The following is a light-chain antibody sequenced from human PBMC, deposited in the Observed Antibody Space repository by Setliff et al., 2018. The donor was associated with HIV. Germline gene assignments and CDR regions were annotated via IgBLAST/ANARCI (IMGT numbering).Light chain of an antibody. V-gene: IGLV2-14*03. CDR1: SSDVGGYDF. CDR3: ASYRSPATYV. CDR2: DVT. Sequence: ALTQPASVSGSPGQSITISCIGTSSDVGGYDFVSWYQQRPGKAPKLIIFDVTERPSGVSHRFSGSKSGNTASLTISGLQTEDEADYFCASYRSPATYVFGIGTKVTV. J-gene: IGLJ1*01.